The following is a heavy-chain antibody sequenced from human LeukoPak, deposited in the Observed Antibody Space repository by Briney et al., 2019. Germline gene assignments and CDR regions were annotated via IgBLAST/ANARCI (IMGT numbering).Heavy chain of an antibody. Sequence: SETLSLTCTVSGGSISSGDYYWSWIRQPPGKGLEWIGYIYYSGSTYYNPSLKSRVTISVDTSKNRFSLKLSSVTAADTAVYYCARIFRLGYCSGGSCPYYFDYWGQGTLVTVSS. CDR3: ARIFRLGYCSGGSCPYYFDY. V-gene: IGHV4-30-4*08. CDR1: GGSISSGDYY. D-gene: IGHD2-15*01. CDR2: IYYSGST. J-gene: IGHJ4*02.